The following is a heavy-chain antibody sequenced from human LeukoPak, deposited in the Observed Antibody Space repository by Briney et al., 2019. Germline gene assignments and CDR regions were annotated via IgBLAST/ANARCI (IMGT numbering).Heavy chain of an antibody. Sequence: GGSLRLSCAASGFTVSNYAIHWVRQAPGKGLEWVAHISHDGSNEHYADSVKGRFTISRDNSRDTVSLQTNSLRPEDTAVYYCARGDSFYSDTSDLPRAFDVWGPGTMVTVSS. CDR3: ARGDSFYSDTSDLPRAFDV. J-gene: IGHJ3*01. CDR1: GFTVSNYA. CDR2: ISHDGSNE. D-gene: IGHD3-22*01. V-gene: IGHV3-30*04.